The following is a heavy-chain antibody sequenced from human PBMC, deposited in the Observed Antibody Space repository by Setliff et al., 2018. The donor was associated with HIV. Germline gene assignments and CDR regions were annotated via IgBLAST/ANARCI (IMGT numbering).Heavy chain of an antibody. CDR3: ASGPHQYFHFYGMDV. J-gene: IGHJ6*02. V-gene: IGHV4-4*07. CDR2: IYGSGST. Sequence: KTSETLSLTCTVSGGSMSPYCWSWIRQGDGIGLEWIGRIYGSGSTIYNPSLRSRVTMSVDVSKNQFSLKLNSVTAADTAVYYCASGPHQYFHFYGMDVWGQGTTVTVS. CDR1: GGSMSPYC.